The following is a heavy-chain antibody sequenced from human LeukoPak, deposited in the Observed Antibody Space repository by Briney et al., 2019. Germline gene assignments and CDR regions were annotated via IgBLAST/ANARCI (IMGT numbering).Heavy chain of an antibody. J-gene: IGHJ4*02. CDR1: GFTFSSYW. CDR3: ARKVGYCGGGTCYFDY. D-gene: IGHD2-15*01. CDR2: IYSDASRT. V-gene: IGHV3-74*01. Sequence: GGSLRLSCSASGFTFSSYWMHWVRQAPGKGLVWGSRIYSDASRTSYADSVKGRLTISRDNAKNTLYLQMNSLRAEDTAVYYCARKVGYCGGGTCYFDYWGQGTLVTVSS.